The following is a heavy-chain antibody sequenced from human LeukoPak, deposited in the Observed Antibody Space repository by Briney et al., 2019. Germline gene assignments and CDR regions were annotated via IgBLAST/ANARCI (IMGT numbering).Heavy chain of an antibody. Sequence: GESLKISCKGSGYSFTTYWIAWVRQMPGKGMEWMGIIYLGDSDTRYNPSFQGQVTISADKSISTAYLQWSSLKASDTAMYYCARAEALFYGSGRCFDYWGQGTLVTVSS. D-gene: IGHD3-10*01. CDR2: IYLGDSDT. J-gene: IGHJ4*02. CDR3: ARAEALFYGSGRCFDY. CDR1: GYSFTTYW. V-gene: IGHV5-51*01.